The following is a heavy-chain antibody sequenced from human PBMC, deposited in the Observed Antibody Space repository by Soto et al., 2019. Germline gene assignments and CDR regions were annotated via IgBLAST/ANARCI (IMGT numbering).Heavy chain of an antibody. D-gene: IGHD4-17*01. J-gene: IGHJ6*03. V-gene: IGHV1-8*01. CDR1: GYTFTNYD. Sequence: ASVKVSCKASGYTFTNYDMNWVRQTTGQGLEWMGWMNPKSGNTGYSQKFQGRVTMTRDTSIDTGYMDLSSLTSNDTAVYYCARVPSTVTTLVTYYYYMDVWGKGTTVTVSS. CDR2: MNPKSGNT. CDR3: ARVPSTVTTLVTYYYYMDV.